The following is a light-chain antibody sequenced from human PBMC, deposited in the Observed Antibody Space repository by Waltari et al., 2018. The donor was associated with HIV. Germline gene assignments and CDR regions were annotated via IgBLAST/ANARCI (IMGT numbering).Light chain of an antibody. CDR2: HVT. CDR3: CSFAGSHTLGV. J-gene: IGLJ2*01. V-gene: IGLV2-11*01. CDR1: RSDLNHYNS. Sequence: QSALTQPRSVSGSPGQSVTISCPGARSDLNHYNSISWFQQHPGKAPKLVIYHVTKRPSGVPDRFSGSKSGNTASLTISGLQPDDEADYYCCSFAGSHTLGVCGGGTKLTVL.